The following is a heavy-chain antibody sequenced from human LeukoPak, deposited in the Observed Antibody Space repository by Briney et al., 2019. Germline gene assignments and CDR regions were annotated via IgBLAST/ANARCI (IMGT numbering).Heavy chain of an antibody. V-gene: IGHV3-30*18. D-gene: IGHD3-9*01. J-gene: IGHJ6*02. CDR2: ISYDGSNK. Sequence: GGSLRLSCAASGFTFSSYGMHWVRQAPGKGLEWVAVISYDGSNKYYADSVKGRFTISRDNSKNTLYLQMNSLRAEDTAVYYCAKSPSYYDILTGYCTYYGMDVWGQGTTVTVSS. CDR3: AKSPSYYDILTGYCTYYGMDV. CDR1: GFTFSSYG.